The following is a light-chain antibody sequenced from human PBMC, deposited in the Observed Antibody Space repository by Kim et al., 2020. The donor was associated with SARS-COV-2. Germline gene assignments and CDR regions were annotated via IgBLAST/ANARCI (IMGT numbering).Light chain of an antibody. CDR2: GAS. Sequence: EIVLTQSPGTLSLSPGERATLSCRASQSVSSSYLAWYQQKPGQAPRLLIYGASGRATGIPDRFSGSGSGTDFTLTISRLEPEDFAVYYCQQYGSSPPWTFGRGTKVDIK. V-gene: IGKV3-20*01. CDR1: QSVSSSY. CDR3: QQYGSSPPWT. J-gene: IGKJ1*01.